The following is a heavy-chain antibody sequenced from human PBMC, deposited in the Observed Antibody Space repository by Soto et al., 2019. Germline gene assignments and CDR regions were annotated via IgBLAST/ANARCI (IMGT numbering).Heavy chain of an antibody. CDR3: ARDREYCSGGSCYAPGGLDH. CDR2: IIPIFGTA. J-gene: IGHJ4*02. Sequence: SVKVSCKASGGTFSSYAISWVRQAPGQGLEWMGGIIPIFGTANYAQKFQGRVTITADKSTSTAYMELSSLRSEDTAVYYCARDREYCSGGSCYAPGGLDHRGPGSLVTLSS. CDR1: GGTFSSYA. D-gene: IGHD2-15*01. V-gene: IGHV1-69*06.